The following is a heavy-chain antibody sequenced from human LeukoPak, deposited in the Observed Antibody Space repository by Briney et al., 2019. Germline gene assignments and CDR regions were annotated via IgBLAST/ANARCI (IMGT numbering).Heavy chain of an antibody. CDR3: ARHRGYSGYDRIDY. D-gene: IGHD5-12*01. V-gene: IGHV3-21*01. CDR1: GFTFSSYS. Sequence: GGSLRLSCAASGFTFSSYSMNWVRQAPGKGLEWVSSISSSSSYIYYADSVKGRFTISRDNAKNSLYLQMNSLRAEDTAVYYCARHRGYSGYDRIDYWGQGTLVTVSS. CDR2: ISSSSSYI. J-gene: IGHJ4*02.